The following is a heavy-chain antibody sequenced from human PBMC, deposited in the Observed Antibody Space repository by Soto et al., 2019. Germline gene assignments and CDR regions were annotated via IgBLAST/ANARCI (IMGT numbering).Heavy chain of an antibody. Sequence: SETLSLTCAVYGGSFSGYYWSWIRQPPGKGLEWIGEINHSGSTNYNPSIKSRVTISVDTSKNQFSLKLSSVTAADTAVYYCARGRAFRYYYDSSGYYYFDYWGQGTLVTISS. V-gene: IGHV4-34*01. J-gene: IGHJ4*02. CDR2: INHSGST. CDR3: ARGRAFRYYYDSSGYYYFDY. CDR1: GGSFSGYY. D-gene: IGHD3-22*01.